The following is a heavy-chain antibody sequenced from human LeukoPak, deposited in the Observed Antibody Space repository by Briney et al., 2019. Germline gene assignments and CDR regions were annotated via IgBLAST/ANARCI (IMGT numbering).Heavy chain of an antibody. CDR3: ARGPNKSDGGNSGSAWFDP. V-gene: IGHV1-8*01. Sequence: GASVKVSCKASGYTFTSYDINWLRQATGQGLEWMGWMNPNSGNTGYAQKFQGRVTMTRNTSISTAYMELSSLRSEDTAVYYCARGPNKSDGGNSGSAWFDPWGQGTLVTVSS. CDR1: GYTFTSYD. D-gene: IGHD4-23*01. J-gene: IGHJ5*02. CDR2: MNPNSGNT.